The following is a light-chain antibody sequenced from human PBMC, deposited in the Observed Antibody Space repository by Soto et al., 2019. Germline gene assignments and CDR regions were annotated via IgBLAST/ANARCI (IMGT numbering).Light chain of an antibody. CDR2: LGS. J-gene: IGKJ4*01. Sequence: DIVMTQSPLSLPVTPGEPASISCRSSQSLLHSNGYNYLDWYLQKPGQSPQLLIYLGSSRASGVPDRISGSGSGTDFTLKISRVEAEDVGVYYCMDALQSPLPFGGGTKVEIK. V-gene: IGKV2-28*01. CDR1: QSLLHSNGYNY. CDR3: MDALQSPLP.